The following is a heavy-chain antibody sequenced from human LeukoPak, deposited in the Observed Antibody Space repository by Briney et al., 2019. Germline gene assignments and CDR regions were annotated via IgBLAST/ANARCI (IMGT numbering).Heavy chain of an antibody. D-gene: IGHD6-13*01. V-gene: IGHV1-2*02. J-gene: IGHJ4*02. CDR1: GYTFTGYY. CDR2: INPNSGGT. CDR3: ATSPGIAAWVAFDY. Sequence: GASVKVSCKASGYTFTGYYMHWVRQAPGQGLEWMGWINPNSGGTNYAQKFQGRVTMTRDTSISTAYMELSRLRSDDTAVYYCATSPGIAAWVAFDYWGQGTLVTVSS.